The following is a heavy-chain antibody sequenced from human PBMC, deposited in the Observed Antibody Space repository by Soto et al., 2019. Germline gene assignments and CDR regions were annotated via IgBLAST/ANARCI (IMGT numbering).Heavy chain of an antibody. D-gene: IGHD2-21*02. Sequence: PSETLSLTCTVSGGSISSGNYYWSWIRQPPGKGLEWIGYIYYSGTTYYNPSLKSRVTMTTDTSTSTAYMELRSLRSDDTAVYYCAAYCGGDCYQFDYWGQGTLVTVSS. CDR2: IYYSGTT. V-gene: IGHV4-30-4*02. CDR3: AAYCGGDCYQFDY. CDR1: GGSISSGNYY. J-gene: IGHJ4*02.